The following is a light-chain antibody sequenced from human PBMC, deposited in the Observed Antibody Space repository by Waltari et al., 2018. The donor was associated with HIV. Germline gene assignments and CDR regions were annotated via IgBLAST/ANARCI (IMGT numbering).Light chain of an antibody. CDR1: QSVSSN. CDR2: GAS. J-gene: IGKJ1*01. V-gene: IGKV3-15*01. CDR3: QQYNNWPRT. Sequence: ILLTQSPVSLPLSPGERATLSCRASQSVSSNLAWYQQKPGQAPSLLLYGASTRATGIPARFSGSGSGTEFTLTIDSLQPDDFTLYYCQQYNNWPRTFGQGTKVEI.